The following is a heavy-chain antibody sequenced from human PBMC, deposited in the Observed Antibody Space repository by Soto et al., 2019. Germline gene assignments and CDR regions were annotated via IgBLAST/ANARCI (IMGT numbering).Heavy chain of an antibody. J-gene: IGHJ4*02. CDR2: IKSKTDGGTT. CDR3: TTDWPAYYYDSGDIY. D-gene: IGHD3-22*01. CDR1: GFTFSNAW. V-gene: IGHV3-15*07. Sequence: PGGSLRLSCAASGFTFSNAWMNWVRQAPGKGLEWVGRIKSKTDGGTTDYAAPVKGRFTISRDDSKNTLYLQMNSLKTEDTAVYYCTTDWPAYYYDSGDIYWGQGTLVTVSS.